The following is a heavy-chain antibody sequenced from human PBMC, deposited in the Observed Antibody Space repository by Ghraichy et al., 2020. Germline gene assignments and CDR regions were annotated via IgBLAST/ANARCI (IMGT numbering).Heavy chain of an antibody. J-gene: IGHJ5*02. D-gene: IGHD3-16*02. CDR2: IYYSGST. CDR3: ARRSSLGRGSYRGPYNWFDP. Sequence: SETLSLTCTVSGGSISSSSYYWGWIRQPPGKGLEWIGSIYYSGSTYYNPSLKSRVTISVDTSKNQFSLKLSSVTAADTAVYYCARRSSLGRGSYRGPYNWFDPWGQGTLVTVSS. V-gene: IGHV4-39*01. CDR1: GGSISSSSYY.